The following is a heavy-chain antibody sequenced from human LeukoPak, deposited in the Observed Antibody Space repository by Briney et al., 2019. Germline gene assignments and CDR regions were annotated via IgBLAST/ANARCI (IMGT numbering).Heavy chain of an antibody. V-gene: IGHV4-31*03. CDR3: ARGGFGYCSSTSCEWNWFDP. D-gene: IGHD2-2*03. Sequence: SETLSLTCTVSGGSISSGGYYWSWIRQHPGKGLEWIGYIYYSGSNYYNPSLKSRVTISVDTSKNQFSLKLSSVTAADTAVYYCARGGFGYCSSTSCEWNWFDPWGQGTLVTVSS. CDR2: IYYSGSN. J-gene: IGHJ5*02. CDR1: GGSISSGGYY.